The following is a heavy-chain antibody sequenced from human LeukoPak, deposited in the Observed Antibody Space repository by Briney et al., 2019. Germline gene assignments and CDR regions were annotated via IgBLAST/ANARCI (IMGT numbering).Heavy chain of an antibody. CDR1: GFTFSNAW. D-gene: IGHD6-19*01. Sequence: PGGSLRLSCAASGFTFSNAWMSWVRQAPGKGLEWVGRIKSKTDGGTTDYAAPVKDRLTISRDNSKNKLYLQMNSLKTEDTAVYYCTTDPQQWLVPLDYWGQGTLVTVSS. V-gene: IGHV3-15*01. CDR3: TTDPQQWLVPLDY. J-gene: IGHJ4*02. CDR2: IKSKTDGGTT.